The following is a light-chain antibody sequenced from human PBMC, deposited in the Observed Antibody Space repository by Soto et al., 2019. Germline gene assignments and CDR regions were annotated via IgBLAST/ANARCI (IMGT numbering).Light chain of an antibody. CDR2: DAS. CDR1: QSISTH. J-gene: IGKJ4*01. CDR3: QQRSDWPLT. Sequence: EIVLTQSPATLALSPGERATLSCRASQSISTHLAWYQQKPGQAPRLLIYDASNRASGIPARFSASGSGTDFTLVISSLEPDDFAVYYCQQRSDWPLTFGGGSKVDVK. V-gene: IGKV3-11*01.